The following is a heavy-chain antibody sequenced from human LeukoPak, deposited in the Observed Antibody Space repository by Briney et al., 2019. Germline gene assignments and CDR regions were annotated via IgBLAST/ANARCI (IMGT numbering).Heavy chain of an antibody. CDR3: ARAPVTSCRGAYCYPFDY. CDR2: ISGSGGST. Sequence: GGSLRLSCAASGFTFSSYAMSWVRQAPGKGLEWVSAISGSGGSTYYADSVKGRFTISRDNSKNTLYLQMNSLRLEDAAVYFCARAPVTSCRGAYCYPFDYWGQGTQVTVSS. CDR1: GFTFSSYA. D-gene: IGHD2-21*01. V-gene: IGHV3-23*01. J-gene: IGHJ4*02.